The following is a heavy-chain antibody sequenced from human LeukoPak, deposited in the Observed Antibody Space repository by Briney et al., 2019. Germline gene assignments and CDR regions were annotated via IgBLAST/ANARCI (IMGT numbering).Heavy chain of an antibody. CDR1: GLTLSSYG. J-gene: IGHJ4*02. V-gene: IGHV3-33*01. Sequence: GGSLRLLCAASGLTLSSYGIHWVRQAPGEGLEWVALIWYDGSSKYYADSVKGRFTISRDNSKNTLYLQMNSLRAEDTAVYYCARDRSYDFWSGYYTPDYWGQGTLVTVSS. CDR2: IWYDGSSK. D-gene: IGHD3-3*01. CDR3: ARDRSYDFWSGYYTPDY.